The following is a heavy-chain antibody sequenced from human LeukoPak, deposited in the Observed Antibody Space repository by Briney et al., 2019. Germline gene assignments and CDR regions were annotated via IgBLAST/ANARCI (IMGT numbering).Heavy chain of an antibody. V-gene: IGHV3-48*03. CDR2: ISSSGSTI. CDR1: GLTFSSYE. Sequence: GGSLSLSCAASGLTFSSYEMNWVRKAPGKGLEWVSYISSSGSTIYYADSVKGRFTISRDNAKNSLYLQMNSLRAEDTAVYYCARDLRASWFGELPKALDYWGQGTLVTVSS. CDR3: ARDLRASWFGELPKALDY. J-gene: IGHJ4*02. D-gene: IGHD3-10*01.